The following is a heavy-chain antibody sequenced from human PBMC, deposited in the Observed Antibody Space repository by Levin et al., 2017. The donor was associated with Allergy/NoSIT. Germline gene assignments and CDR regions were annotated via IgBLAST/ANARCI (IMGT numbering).Heavy chain of an antibody. J-gene: IGHJ3*02. V-gene: IGHV3-7*01. CDR3: ARVSSASYYDFWSGYIGAFDI. CDR2: IKQDGSEK. CDR1: GFTFSSYW. D-gene: IGHD3-3*01. Sequence: PGGSLRLSCAASGFTFSSYWMSWVRQAPGKGLEWVANIKQDGSEKYYVDSVKGRFTISRDNAKNSLYLQMNSLRAEDTAVYYCARVSSASYYDFWSGYIGAFDIWGQGTMVTVSS.